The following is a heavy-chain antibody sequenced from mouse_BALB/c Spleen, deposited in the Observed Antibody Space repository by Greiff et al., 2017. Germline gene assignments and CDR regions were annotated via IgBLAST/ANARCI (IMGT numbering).Heavy chain of an antibody. J-gene: IGHJ3*01. D-gene: IGHD2-10*02. CDR1: GYTFTSYT. Sequence: VKLVESGAELARPGASVKMSCKASGYTFTSYTMHWVKQRPGQGLEWIGYINPSSGYTNYNQKFKDKATLTADKSSSTAYMQLSSLTSEDSAVYYCARGLVLYGNYERFAYWGQGTLVTVSA. V-gene: IGHV1-4*01. CDR2: INPSSGYT. CDR3: ARGLVLYGNYERFAY.